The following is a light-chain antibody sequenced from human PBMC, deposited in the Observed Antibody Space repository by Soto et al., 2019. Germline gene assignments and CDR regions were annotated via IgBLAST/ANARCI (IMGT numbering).Light chain of an antibody. J-gene: IGKJ5*01. CDR3: QQYENLPT. CDR1: QNINNY. Sequence: DIQITQSPASLSASVLGRVTITCQASQNINNYLNWYQQKPGRAPKLLIYDASNLEAGVPSRFRGSGSGTDFTFTISRLQTEDIATYYCQQYENLPTFGQGTRLEIK. V-gene: IGKV1-33*01. CDR2: DAS.